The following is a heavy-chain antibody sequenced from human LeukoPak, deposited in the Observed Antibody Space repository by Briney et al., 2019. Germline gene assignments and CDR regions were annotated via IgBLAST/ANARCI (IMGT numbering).Heavy chain of an antibody. CDR3: AGDRGYGGYFDFDY. J-gene: IGHJ4*02. Sequence: GGSLRLSCAASGFTFSSYGMHWVRQAPGKGLEWVAVIWYDGSNKYYADSVKGRFTISRDNSKNTLYLQMNSLRAEDTAVYYCAGDRGYGGYFDFDYWGQGTLVTVSS. CDR1: GFTFSSYG. D-gene: IGHD5-12*01. V-gene: IGHV3-33*01. CDR2: IWYDGSNK.